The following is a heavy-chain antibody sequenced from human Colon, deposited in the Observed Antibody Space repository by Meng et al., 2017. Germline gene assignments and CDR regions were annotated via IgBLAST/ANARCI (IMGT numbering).Heavy chain of an antibody. V-gene: IGHV4-4*07. D-gene: IGHD6-19*01. Sequence: GSLRLSCTVSSGSISSNYWNWIRQPAGKGLEWIGRFYTSGSINYNPSLKSRVTMSLDTSKNQFSLNLTSVTAADTAVYFCARGPAGTGFDYWGQGPLVTVSS. CDR3: ARGPAGTGFDY. CDR2: FYTSGSI. CDR1: SGSISSNY. J-gene: IGHJ4*02.